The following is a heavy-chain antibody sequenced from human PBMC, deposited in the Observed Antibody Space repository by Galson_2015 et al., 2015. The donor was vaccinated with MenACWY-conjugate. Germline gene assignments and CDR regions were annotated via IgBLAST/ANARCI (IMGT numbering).Heavy chain of an antibody. D-gene: IGHD2/OR15-2a*01. CDR3: ARLILPRNYYYYYMDV. CDR1: GGTFSSYA. CDR2: IIPIFGTA. J-gene: IGHJ6*03. V-gene: IGHV1-69*13. Sequence: SVKVSCKASGGTFSSYAISWVRQAPGQGLEWMGGIIPIFGTANYAQKFQGRVTITADESTSTAYMELSSLRSEDTAVYYCARLILPRNYYYYYMDVWGKGTTVTVSS.